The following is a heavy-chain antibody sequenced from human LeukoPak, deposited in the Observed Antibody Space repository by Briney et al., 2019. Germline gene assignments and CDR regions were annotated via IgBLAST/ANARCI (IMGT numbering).Heavy chain of an antibody. CDR2: ISYDGSNK. D-gene: IGHD3-16*01. CDR1: GFTFSSYA. Sequence: PGGSLRLSCAASGFTFSSYAMHWVRQAPGKGLEWVAVISYDGSNKYYADSVKGRFTISRDNSKNTLYLQTNSLRAEDTAVYYCARDYGLGAFDIWGQGTMVTVSS. V-gene: IGHV3-30-3*01. J-gene: IGHJ3*02. CDR3: ARDYGLGAFDI.